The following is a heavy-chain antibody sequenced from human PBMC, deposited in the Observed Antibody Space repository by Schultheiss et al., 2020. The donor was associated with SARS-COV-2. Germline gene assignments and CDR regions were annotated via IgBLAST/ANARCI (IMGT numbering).Heavy chain of an antibody. CDR2: ISSGGS. V-gene: IGHV3-11*06. CDR1: GFTFSEFQ. J-gene: IGHJ6*03. CDR3: ARETLGYMDV. Sequence: GGSLRLSCAASGFTFSEFQMSWVRQAPGKGLEWLSFISSGGSANYVKYADSVRGRFTISRDSAKNSLYLQMNSLRAEDTAVYYCARETLGYMDVWGKGTTVTVSS.